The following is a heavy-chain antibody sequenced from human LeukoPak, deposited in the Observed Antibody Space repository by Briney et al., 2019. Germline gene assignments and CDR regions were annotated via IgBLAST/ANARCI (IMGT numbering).Heavy chain of an antibody. CDR1: GGSISRRDCY. CDR3: ARSYCSSSTCYAVGAFDV. Sequence: SETLSLTCTVSGGSISRRDCYCGWVRQPPGKGLEWIGSISYSGSTYYNPSLKSRVTMFVDMSNNQFSLKLRTVTAADTAAYDCARSYCSSSTCYAVGAFDVWGQGTMVTVSS. J-gene: IGHJ3*01. CDR2: ISYSGST. D-gene: IGHD2-2*01. V-gene: IGHV4-39*01.